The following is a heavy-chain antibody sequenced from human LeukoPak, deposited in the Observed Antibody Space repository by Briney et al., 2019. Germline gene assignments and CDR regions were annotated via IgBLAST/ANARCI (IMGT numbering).Heavy chain of an antibody. CDR2: IYGTGST. Sequence: SETLSLTCAVSGYSLGKNYYWGWIRQPPGKGLEWIGRIYGTGSTSYNPSLMNRVTMSVDTSKNHFSQKLTSVTAADTAVYYCARYDSRGSASTRFDYWGQGILVTISS. V-gene: IGHV4-38-2*01. J-gene: IGHJ4*02. CDR1: GYSLGKNYY. D-gene: IGHD3-16*01. CDR3: ARYDSRGSASTRFDY.